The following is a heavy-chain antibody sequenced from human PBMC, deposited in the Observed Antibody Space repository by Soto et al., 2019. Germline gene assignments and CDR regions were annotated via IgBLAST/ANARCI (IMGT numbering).Heavy chain of an antibody. J-gene: IGHJ4*02. Sequence: EVQLVESGGGLVQPGGSLRLSCAASGFTFSDYWMNWVRRAPGKGREWLANIKQDGTEKYYVDSVKGRFTISRDNAKNSLYLQMNSLRGEDTAVYYCALIILGRAETGQHYWGQGTLVTVSS. V-gene: IGHV3-7*01. D-gene: IGHD3-10*01. CDR2: IKQDGTEK. CDR1: GFTFSDYW. CDR3: ALIILGRAETGQHY.